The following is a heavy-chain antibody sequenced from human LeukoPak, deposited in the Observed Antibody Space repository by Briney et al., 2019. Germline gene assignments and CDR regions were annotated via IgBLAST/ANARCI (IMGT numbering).Heavy chain of an antibody. J-gene: IGHJ6*02. D-gene: IGHD4-17*01. V-gene: IGHV1-69*13. CDR1: GYTFTSYA. CDR3: ARDLPYDYGDYYYYGMDV. Sequence: VASVKVSCKASGYTFTSYAMHWVRQAPGQRLEWMGGIIPIFGTANYAQKFQGRVTITADESTSTAYMELSSLRSEDTAVYYCARDLPYDYGDYYYYGMDVWGQGTTVTVSS. CDR2: IIPIFGTA.